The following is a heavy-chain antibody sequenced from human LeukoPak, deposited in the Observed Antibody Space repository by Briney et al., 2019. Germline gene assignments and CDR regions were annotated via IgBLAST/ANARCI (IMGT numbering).Heavy chain of an antibody. J-gene: IGHJ4*02. Sequence: PGGSLRLSCAASGFTFDDYAMHWVRQAPGKGLEWVSGISWNSGSIGYADSVKGRFTISRDNAKNSLYLQMNSLRAEDTALYYCAKDIRWFGEYIDYWGQGTLVTVSS. D-gene: IGHD3-10*01. CDR1: GFTFDDYA. CDR3: AKDIRWFGEYIDY. V-gene: IGHV3-9*01. CDR2: ISWNSGSI.